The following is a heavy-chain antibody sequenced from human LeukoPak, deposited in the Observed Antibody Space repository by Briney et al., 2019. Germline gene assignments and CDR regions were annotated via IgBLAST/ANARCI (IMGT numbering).Heavy chain of an antibody. Sequence: GGSLRLSCAASGFTFSSYWMSWVRQAPGKGLEWVANIKQDGSEEVYVDPVKGRFTISRDNAKNSLFLQMNTLRAEDTAVYYCARDPYSSTWSYGMDVWGQGTTVTVSS. CDR3: ARDPYSSTWSYGMDV. CDR1: GFTFSSYW. J-gene: IGHJ6*02. D-gene: IGHD6-6*01. V-gene: IGHV3-7*05. CDR2: IKQDGSEE.